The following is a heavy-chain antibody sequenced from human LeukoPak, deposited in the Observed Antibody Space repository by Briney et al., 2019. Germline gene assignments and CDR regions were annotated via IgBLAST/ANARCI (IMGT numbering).Heavy chain of an antibody. Sequence: SETLSLTCTVSGGSISSYYWSWIRQPPGKGLEWIGYIYYSGSTNYNPSLKSRVTISVDTSKNQFSLKLSSVTAADTAVYYCARLRFTIVVATVAYFDYWGQGTLVTVSS. CDR2: IYYSGST. CDR3: ARLRFTIVVATVAYFDY. D-gene: IGHD5-12*01. V-gene: IGHV4-59*08. J-gene: IGHJ4*02. CDR1: GGSISSYY.